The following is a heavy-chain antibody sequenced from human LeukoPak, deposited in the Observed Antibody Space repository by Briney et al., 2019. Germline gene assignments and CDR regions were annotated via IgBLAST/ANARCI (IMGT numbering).Heavy chain of an antibody. CDR3: ARATEATITRNYYYYYMDV. CDR1: GGSISSYY. D-gene: IGHD5-12*01. J-gene: IGHJ6*03. Sequence: SETLSLTCTVSGGSISSYYSSWIRQPAGKGLEWIGRIYTSGSTNYNPSLKSRVTMSVDTSKNQFSLKLSSVTAADTGVYYCARATEATITRNYYYYYMDVWGKGTTVTVSS. CDR2: IYTSGST. V-gene: IGHV4-4*07.